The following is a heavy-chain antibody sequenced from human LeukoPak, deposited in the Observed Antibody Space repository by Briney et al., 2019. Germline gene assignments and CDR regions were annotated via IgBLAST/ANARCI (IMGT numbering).Heavy chain of an antibody. V-gene: IGHV1-24*01. CDR2: FHPENGGT. Sequence: ASVKVSCKVSGYSINQISMHWVRQAPGKGLEWMGGFHPENGGTVYEERFQGRVRMTEDTSTDTADMELGSLTSEDTAIYFCAGYYFDSSGLVAMDYWGQGTLVIVSS. CDR1: GYSINQIS. D-gene: IGHD3-22*01. J-gene: IGHJ4*02. CDR3: AGYYFDSSGLVAMDY.